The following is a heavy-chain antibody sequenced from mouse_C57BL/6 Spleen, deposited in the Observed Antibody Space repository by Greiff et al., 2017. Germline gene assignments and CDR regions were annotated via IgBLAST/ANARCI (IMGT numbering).Heavy chain of an antibody. CDR3: ARGGIYYYGSSYDYAMDY. CDR2: ISSGSSTI. D-gene: IGHD1-1*01. V-gene: IGHV5-17*01. J-gene: IGHJ4*01. Sequence: EVMLVESGGGLVKPGGSLKLSCAASGFTFSDYGMHWVRQAPEKGLEWVAYISSGSSTIYYADTVKGRFTISRDNAKNTLFLQMTSLRSEDTAMYYCARGGIYYYGSSYDYAMDYWGQGTSVTVSS. CDR1: GFTFSDYG.